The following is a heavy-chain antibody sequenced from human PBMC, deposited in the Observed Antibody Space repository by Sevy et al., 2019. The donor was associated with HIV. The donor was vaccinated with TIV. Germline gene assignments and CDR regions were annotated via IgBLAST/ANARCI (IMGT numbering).Heavy chain of an antibody. D-gene: IGHD6-13*01. J-gene: IGHJ4*02. CDR2: TSYDGSNK. CDR3: AKDLEQQLGPDY. CDR1: GFTFSSYG. Sequence: GGSLRLSCAASGFTFSSYGMHWVRQAPGKGLEWVAVTSYDGSNKYYADSVKGRFTISRDNSKNTLYLQMNSLRAEDTAVYYCAKDLEQQLGPDYWGQGTQVTVSS. V-gene: IGHV3-30*18.